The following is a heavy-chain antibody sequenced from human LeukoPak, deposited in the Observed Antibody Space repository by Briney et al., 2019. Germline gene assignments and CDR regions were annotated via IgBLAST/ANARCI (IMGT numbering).Heavy chain of an antibody. CDR1: GFTLSSYS. V-gene: IGHV3-48*01. CDR2: ISSSSTI. Sequence: GGSLRLSCAASGFTLSSYSMNWVRQAPGKGLEWVSYISSSSTIYYADSVKGRFTISRDNAKNSLYLQMNSLRAEDTAVYYCAREGGRDGYNWDYWGQGTLVTVSS. J-gene: IGHJ4*02. CDR3: AREGGRDGYNWDY. D-gene: IGHD5-24*01.